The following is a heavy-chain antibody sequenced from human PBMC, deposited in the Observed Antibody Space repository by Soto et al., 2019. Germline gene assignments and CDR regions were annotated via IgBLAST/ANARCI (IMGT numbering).Heavy chain of an antibody. CDR2: MNPNSGNT. CDR1: GYTFTSYD. D-gene: IGHD6-13*01. CDR3: ARADSSSRYSTYYYYYYGMDV. J-gene: IGHJ6*02. V-gene: IGHV1-8*01. Sequence: QVQLVQSGAEVKKPGASVKVSCKASGYTFTSYDINWVRQATGQGLEWMGWMNPNSGNTGYAQKFQGRVTMTRNTSISTAYMELSSLRSEDTAVYYCARADSSSRYSTYYYYYYGMDVWGQGTTVTVSS.